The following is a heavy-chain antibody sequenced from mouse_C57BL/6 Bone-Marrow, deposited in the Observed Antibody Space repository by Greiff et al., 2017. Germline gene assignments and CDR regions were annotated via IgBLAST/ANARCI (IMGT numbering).Heavy chain of an antibody. J-gene: IGHJ3*01. D-gene: IGHD1-1*01. Sequence: ESGPGLVKPSQSLSLTCSVTGYSITSGYYWNWIRQFPGNKLEWMGYISYDGSNNYNPSLKNRISITRDTSKNQFFLKLNSVTTEDTATYYCASPYYGSSWAWFAYWGQGTLVTVSA. V-gene: IGHV3-6*01. CDR3: ASPYYGSSWAWFAY. CDR2: ISYDGSN. CDR1: GYSITSGYY.